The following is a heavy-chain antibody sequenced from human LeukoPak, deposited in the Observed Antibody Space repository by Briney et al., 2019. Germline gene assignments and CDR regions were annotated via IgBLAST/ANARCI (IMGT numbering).Heavy chain of an antibody. Sequence: GGSLRVSCVASGFTFSTYAMSWVRQAPGKGLEWVSAISGSVGSTHYAESLKGRFTISRDNSKNTLYLQMNSLRAEDTAVYYCAKEFVPAAILSSYYMDVWGRGTTVTVSS. CDR2: ISGSVGST. CDR1: GFTFSTYA. D-gene: IGHD2-2*01. V-gene: IGHV3-23*01. CDR3: AKEFVPAAILSSYYMDV. J-gene: IGHJ6*03.